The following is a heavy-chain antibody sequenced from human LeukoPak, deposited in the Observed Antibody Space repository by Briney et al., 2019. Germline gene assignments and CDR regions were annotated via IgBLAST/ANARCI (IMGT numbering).Heavy chain of an antibody. Sequence: PGGSLRLSCAASGFTFSSYEMNWVRQAPGKGLEWVSYISSSSTIKYYADSVKGRFTISRDNAKNSLYLQMNSLRAEDTAVYYCARHGYNYGSSFGWFDPWGQGTLVTVSS. CDR2: ISSSSTIK. CDR3: ARHGYNYGSSFGWFDP. CDR1: GFTFSSYE. D-gene: IGHD5-18*01. V-gene: IGHV3-48*03. J-gene: IGHJ5*02.